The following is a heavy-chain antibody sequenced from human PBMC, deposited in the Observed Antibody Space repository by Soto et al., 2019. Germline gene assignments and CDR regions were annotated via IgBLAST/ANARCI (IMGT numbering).Heavy chain of an antibody. CDR2: INPYNGNT. D-gene: IGHD6-13*01. J-gene: IGHJ6*02. CDR3: VRDLGIPAPGIVGYKYGMGV. Sequence: ASVKVSCKASGYRFTSYGIVWVRQAPGQGLEWMAWINPYNGNTNYAQKIQGRVTVTTDTSTSTAHMELRSLRSDDTAVYYCVRDLGIPAPGIVGYKYGMGVWGQGTTVTVSS. CDR1: GYRFTSYG. V-gene: IGHV1-18*04.